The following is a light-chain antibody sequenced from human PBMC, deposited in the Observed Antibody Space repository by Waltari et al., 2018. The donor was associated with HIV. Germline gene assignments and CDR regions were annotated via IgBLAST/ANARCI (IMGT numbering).Light chain of an antibody. CDR1: SSNIGSNY. Sequence: QSVLTQPPSASGTPGQRVTISCSGSSSNIGSNYVYWYQQLPGTAPKLLIYISDQRPSGVPDRFSESKSGTSASLAISGLRSEDEAEYYCAAWDDSLSATVFGGGTKLTVL. CDR3: AAWDDSLSATV. V-gene: IGLV1-47*01. J-gene: IGLJ2*01. CDR2: ISD.